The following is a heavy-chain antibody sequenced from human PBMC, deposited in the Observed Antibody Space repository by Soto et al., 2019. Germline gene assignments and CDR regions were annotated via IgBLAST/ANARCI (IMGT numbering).Heavy chain of an antibody. CDR3: ARSSATPNGWWGFGLDV. D-gene: IGHD2-15*01. Sequence: QVQLVESGGGLVKPGGSLRLSCAASGFTFSDYYMTWIRQAPGKGLEWVSYISSSSTNTINYADSVKGRFTISRDNAKNSPYLHINSLRAEYTAVYYCARSSATPNGWWGFGLDVWGQGTSVIVSS. CDR1: GFTFSDYY. J-gene: IGHJ6*02. V-gene: IGHV3-11*01. CDR2: ISSSSTNTI.